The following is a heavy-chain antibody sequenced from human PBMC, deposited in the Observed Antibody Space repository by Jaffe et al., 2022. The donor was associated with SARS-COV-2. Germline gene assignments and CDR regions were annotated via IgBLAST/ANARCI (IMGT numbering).Heavy chain of an antibody. CDR3: AKEEPGIAAAGLDY. Sequence: QVQLVESGGGVVQPGRSLRLSCAASGFTFSSYGMHWVRQAPGKGLEWVAVISYDGSNKYYADSVKGRFTISRDNSKNTLYLQMNSLRAEDTAVYYCAKEEPGIAAAGLDYWGQGTLVTVSS. D-gene: IGHD6-13*01. CDR1: GFTFSSYG. J-gene: IGHJ4*02. CDR2: ISYDGSNK. V-gene: IGHV3-30*18.